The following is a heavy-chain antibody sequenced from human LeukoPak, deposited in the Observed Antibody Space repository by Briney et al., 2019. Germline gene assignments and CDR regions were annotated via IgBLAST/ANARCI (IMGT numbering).Heavy chain of an antibody. J-gene: IGHJ4*02. D-gene: IGHD3-22*01. CDR2: VSGSGGST. CDR3: AKDLKSGYYFGQFDY. Sequence: LPGGSLRLSCAASGFTFSSYAMSWVRQAPGKGLEWASAVSGSGGSTYYADSVKGRFTISRDNSKNTLYLQMNSLGAEDTAVYYCAKDLKSGYYFGQFDYWGQGTLVTVSS. CDR1: GFTFSSYA. V-gene: IGHV3-23*01.